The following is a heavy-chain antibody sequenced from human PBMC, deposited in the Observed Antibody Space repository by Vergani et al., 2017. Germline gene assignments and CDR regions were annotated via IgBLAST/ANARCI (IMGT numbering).Heavy chain of an antibody. CDR1: GYTFTGYY. CDR2: INPNSGGT. D-gene: IGHD5-18*01. V-gene: IGHV1-2*02. CDR3: ARQPPSSVPNTGGAFDY. J-gene: IGHJ4*02. Sequence: QVQLVQSGAEVKKPGASVKVSCKASGYTFTGYYMHWVRQAPGQGLEWMGWINPNSGGTNYAQKFQGRVTITADESTSTAYMELSSLRSEDTAVYYCARQPPSSVPNTGGAFDYWGQGTLVTVSS.